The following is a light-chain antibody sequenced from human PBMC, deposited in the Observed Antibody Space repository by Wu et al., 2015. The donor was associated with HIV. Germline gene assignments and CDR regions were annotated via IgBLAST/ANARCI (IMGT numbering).Light chain of an antibody. CDR2: GAS. CDR3: QQYNFYSRT. Sequence: IQMTQSPSTLSASVGDRVTITCRASRNINRWLAWYQQRPGTAPKLLIYGASALENGVPSRFSGSGFGTEFTLTISSLQPDDFATYYCQQYNFYSRTFGQGTKVEVK. CDR1: RNINRW. J-gene: IGKJ1*01. V-gene: IGKV1-5*03.